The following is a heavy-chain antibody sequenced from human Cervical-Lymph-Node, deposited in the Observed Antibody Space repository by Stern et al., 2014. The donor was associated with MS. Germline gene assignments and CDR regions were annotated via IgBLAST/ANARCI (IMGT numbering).Heavy chain of an antibody. D-gene: IGHD3-10*01. CDR2: LSSHGHKK. CDR3: ARDRGTPENGFDL. V-gene: IGHV3-30*04. CDR1: GFTLTYYA. Sequence: VQLVESGGGVVQPGRSLRLSCAASGFTLTYYAMHWVRQAPGKGLEWVALLSSHGHKKYYADSVKGRFTISRDNSKNSLYLQMSSLRPEDTAVDYCARDRGTPENGFDLWGQGSMVTVSS. J-gene: IGHJ3*01.